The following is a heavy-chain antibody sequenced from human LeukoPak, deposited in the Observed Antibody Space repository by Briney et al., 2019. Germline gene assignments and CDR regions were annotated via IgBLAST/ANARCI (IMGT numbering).Heavy chain of an antibody. V-gene: IGHV3-21*01. CDR2: ISSSSSYI. Sequence: GGSLRLSCAASGFTVSSYSMNWVRQAPGKGLEWVSSISSSSSYIYYADSVKGRFTISRDNAKNSLYLQMNSLRAEDTAVYYCARAPDGYEAFDIWGQGTMVTVSS. D-gene: IGHD3-22*01. CDR1: GFTVSSYS. J-gene: IGHJ3*02. CDR3: ARAPDGYEAFDI.